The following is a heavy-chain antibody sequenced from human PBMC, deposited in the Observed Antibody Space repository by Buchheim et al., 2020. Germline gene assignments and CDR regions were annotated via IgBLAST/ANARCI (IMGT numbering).Heavy chain of an antibody. CDR1: GYTFTSYD. CDR3: ARVRWELLSSNYYYYGMDV. Sequence: QVQLVQSGPEVKKPGASVKVSCKASGYTFTSYDINWVRQATGQGLEWMGWMNPNRGNTGYAQKFQGRVTRTRNTSISTAYIELSSLRSEDTAVYYGARVRWELLSSNYYYYGMDVWGQGTT. J-gene: IGHJ6*02. V-gene: IGHV1-8*01. CDR2: MNPNRGNT. D-gene: IGHD1-26*01.